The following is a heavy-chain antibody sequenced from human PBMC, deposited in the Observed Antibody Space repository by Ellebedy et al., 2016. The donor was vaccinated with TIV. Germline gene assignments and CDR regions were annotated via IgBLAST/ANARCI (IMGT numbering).Heavy chain of an antibody. D-gene: IGHD2-15*01. CDR2: INPSGGST. CDR1: GYTSTNYH. CDR3: ARRYCSGGSCKADY. Sequence: ASVKVSCKASGYTSTNYHMHWVRRAPGQGLEWMGIINPSGGSTSYGQKFQGRVTMTRDTSTSTVYLELIGLRSEDTAVYYCARRYCSGGSCKADYWGQGTLVTVSS. V-gene: IGHV1-46*01. J-gene: IGHJ4*02.